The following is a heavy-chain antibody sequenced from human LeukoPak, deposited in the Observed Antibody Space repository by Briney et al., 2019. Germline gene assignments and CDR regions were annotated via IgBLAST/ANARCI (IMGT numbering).Heavy chain of an antibody. Sequence: GGSLRLSCAASGFTSSSYWMSWVRQAPGKGLEWVSSISSSSSYIYYADSVKGRFTISRDNAKNSLYLQMNSLRAEDTAVYYCARDQSASLLWFGELSTGYFDLWGRGTLVTVSS. V-gene: IGHV3-21*01. CDR3: ARDQSASLLWFGELSTGYFDL. CDR2: ISSSSSYI. D-gene: IGHD3-10*01. CDR1: GFTSSSYW. J-gene: IGHJ2*01.